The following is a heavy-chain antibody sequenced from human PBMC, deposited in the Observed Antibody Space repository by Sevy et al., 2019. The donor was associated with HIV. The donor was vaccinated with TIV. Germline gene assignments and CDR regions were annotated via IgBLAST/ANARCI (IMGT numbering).Heavy chain of an antibody. Sequence: GGSLRLSCAASGFTFSSYGMYWVRQAPGKGLEWVAVILSDGTNKYYADFVKGRFNMSRAISKNTLYLQMNSLRGEDTAGYYCAKDHDCINGVCQFFQHWGQRTLVTVSS. CDR2: ILSDGTNK. V-gene: IGHV3-30*18. CDR1: GFTFSSYG. J-gene: IGHJ1*01. D-gene: IGHD2-8*01. CDR3: AKDHDCINGVCQFFQH.